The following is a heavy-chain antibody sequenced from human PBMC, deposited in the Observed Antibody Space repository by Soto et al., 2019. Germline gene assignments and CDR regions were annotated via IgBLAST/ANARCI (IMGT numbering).Heavy chain of an antibody. V-gene: IGHV3-30*03. J-gene: IGHJ5*02. CDR3: ARGGGGGLFDP. CDR1: GFTLSTFG. D-gene: IGHD2-15*01. CDR2: VSYDESHV. Sequence: GGSLRLSCAASGFTLSTFGIHWVRQAPGKGLEWVALVSYDESHVYYADSVKGRFAISRDISKNTVYLQMDSLRSEDTAIYYCARGGGGGLFDPWGQGTMVTVSS.